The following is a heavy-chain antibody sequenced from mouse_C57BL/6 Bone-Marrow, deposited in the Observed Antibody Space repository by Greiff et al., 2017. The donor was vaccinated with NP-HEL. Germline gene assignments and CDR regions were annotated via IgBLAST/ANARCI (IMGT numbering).Heavy chain of an antibody. V-gene: IGHV10-1*01. D-gene: IGHD5-1*01. J-gene: IGHJ2*01. Sequence: EVMLVESGGGLVQPKGSLKLSCAASGFSFNTYAMNWVRQAPGKGLEWVARIRSKSNNYATYYADSVKDRFTISRDDSESMLYLQMNNLKTEDTAMYYCVRQEYPYYFDYWGQGTTLTVSS. CDR1: GFSFNTYA. CDR2: IRSKSNNYAT. CDR3: VRQEYPYYFDY.